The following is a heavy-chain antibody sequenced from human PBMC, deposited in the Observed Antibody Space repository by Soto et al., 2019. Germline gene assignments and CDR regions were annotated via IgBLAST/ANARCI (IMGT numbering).Heavy chain of an antibody. CDR1: GYTFTSDY. D-gene: IGHD3-22*01. J-gene: IGHJ5*02. Sequence: ASVKVSCKASGYTFTSDYIHSVRQAPGQGLEWMGLINPSGGGTSYAQKFQGRVSMTRVPSTSTVHMELRSLRAGARAVYYCARDRNFRDYCERSGHLNWFDHWGPGALVTVSS. CDR3: ARDRNFRDYCERSGHLNWFDH. V-gene: IGHV1-46*01. CDR2: INPSGGGT.